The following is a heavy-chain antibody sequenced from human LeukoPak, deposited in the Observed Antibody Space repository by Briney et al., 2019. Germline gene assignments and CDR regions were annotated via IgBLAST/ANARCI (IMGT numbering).Heavy chain of an antibody. Sequence: GESLRLSCAASGFTFSTYWMHWVRQTPGEGLVWVSRINEHGSITDYADSVRDRFTISRDNAKNTLYLHMNGLRAEDTAMYYCARDVAGAGSHWGHGTLVTVSS. CDR1: GFTFSTYW. V-gene: IGHV3-74*01. D-gene: IGHD6-19*01. J-gene: IGHJ4*01. CDR2: INEHGSIT. CDR3: ARDVAGAGSH.